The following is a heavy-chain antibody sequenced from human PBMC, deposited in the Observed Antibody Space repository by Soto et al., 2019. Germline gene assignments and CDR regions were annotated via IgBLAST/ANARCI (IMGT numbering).Heavy chain of an antibody. V-gene: IGHV4-61*08. CDR2: IYYSANT. J-gene: IGHJ4*02. Sequence: SETLSLTCAVSGGSISSGDYSCSWIRQPPGKELEWVGYIYYSANTNYNPSLKSRVTISVDTSNNQFSLKLRSVTAADTAVYYCARANFNILTGYYIDQWGQGTLVTVSS. CDR1: GGSISSGDYS. CDR3: ARANFNILTGYYIDQ. D-gene: IGHD3-9*01.